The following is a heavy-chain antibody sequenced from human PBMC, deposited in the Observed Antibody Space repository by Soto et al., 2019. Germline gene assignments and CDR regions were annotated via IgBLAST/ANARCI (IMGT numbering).Heavy chain of an antibody. V-gene: IGHV6-1*01. Sequence: AICGESVYSKDAAGNWIRQSPSRGLEWLGRTYYRSKWSTDYAVSLKGRIPVKPDTSKIQFSLQLNSVPPEDTALYYCARALAGSYDYWAQRTLVTFSS. CDR3: ARALAGSYDY. D-gene: IGHD1-26*01. CDR1: GESVYSKDAA. J-gene: IGHJ4*02. CDR2: TYYRSKWST.